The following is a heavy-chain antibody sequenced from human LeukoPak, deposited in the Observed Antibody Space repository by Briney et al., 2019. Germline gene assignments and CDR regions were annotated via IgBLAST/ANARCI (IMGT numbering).Heavy chain of an antibody. J-gene: IGHJ5*02. D-gene: IGHD2-15*01. Sequence: SETLSLTCTVPGYSISSGYYWGWIRQPPGKGLEWIGSIYYSGSTYYNPSLKSRVTISVDTSKNQFSLKLSSVTAADTAVYYCARVDGSCSGGSCPSGNWFDPWGQGTLVTVSS. CDR2: IYYSGST. V-gene: IGHV4-38-2*02. CDR1: GYSISSGYY. CDR3: ARVDGSCSGGSCPSGNWFDP.